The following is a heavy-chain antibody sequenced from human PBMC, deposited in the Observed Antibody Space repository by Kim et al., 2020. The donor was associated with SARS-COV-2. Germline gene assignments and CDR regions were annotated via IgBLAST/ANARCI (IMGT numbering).Heavy chain of an antibody. V-gene: IGHV1-8*01. J-gene: IGHJ4*02. Sequence: KCQGRVTMTRNTSISTAYMELSSLRSEDTAVYYCARGLTMVRGVIMPLDYWGQGTLVTVSS. D-gene: IGHD3-10*01. CDR3: ARGLTMVRGVIMPLDY.